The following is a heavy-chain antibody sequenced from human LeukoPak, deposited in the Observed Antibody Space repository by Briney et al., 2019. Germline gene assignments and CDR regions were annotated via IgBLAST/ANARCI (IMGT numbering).Heavy chain of an antibody. CDR2: ISSSSSYI. CDR1: GFTFSSYS. V-gene: IGHV3-21*01. D-gene: IGHD3-22*01. CDR3: AGPEYYYDSSGFPGDAFDI. J-gene: IGHJ3*02. Sequence: GGSLRLSCAASGFTFSSYSMNWVRQAPGKGLEWVSSISSSSSYIYCADSVKGRFTISRDNAKNSLYLQMNSLRAEDTAVYYCAGPEYYYDSSGFPGDAFDIWGQGTMVTVSS.